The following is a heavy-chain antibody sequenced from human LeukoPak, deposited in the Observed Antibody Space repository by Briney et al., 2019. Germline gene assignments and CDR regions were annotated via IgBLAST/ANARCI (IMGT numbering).Heavy chain of an antibody. CDR2: IKSKTDGETT. CDR3: TTLEGRQRQSGNY. J-gene: IGHJ4*02. D-gene: IGHD3-10*01. Sequence: TGGSLRLSCAASGFTFNNAWMNWVRQAPGKGLEWVGRIKSKTDGETTDYASPVKARFTISRDDSMNTLYLQMNSLATEDTAVYYCTTLEGRQRQSGNYWGQGTLVTVSS. V-gene: IGHV3-15*07. CDR1: GFTFNNAW.